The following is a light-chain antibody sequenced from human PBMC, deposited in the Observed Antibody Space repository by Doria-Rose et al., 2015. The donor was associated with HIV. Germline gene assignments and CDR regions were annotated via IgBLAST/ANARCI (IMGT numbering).Light chain of an antibody. CDR2: DGS. CDR1: QSFSSNY. Sequence: TQSPGTLSLSPGERATLSCRASQSFSSNYLAWYQQKPGQAPSLLIYDGSTRATGIPDRFSASGSGTDFTPTINRLEPEDFALYYCHQYGTSWTFGQGTKVEI. CDR3: HQYGTSWT. J-gene: IGKJ1*01. V-gene: IGKV3-20*01.